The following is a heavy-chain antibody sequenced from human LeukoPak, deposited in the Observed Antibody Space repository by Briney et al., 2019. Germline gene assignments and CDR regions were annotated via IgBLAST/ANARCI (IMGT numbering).Heavy chain of an antibody. CDR3: ARGRRVVVIRDAFDI. D-gene: IGHD3-22*01. CDR1: GFTFSSYA. Sequence: GGSLRLSCAASGFTFSSYAMHWVRQAPGKGLEWVAVISYDGSNKYYADSVKGRFTISRDNSKNTLYLQMNSLRAEDTAVYCCARGRRVVVIRDAFDIWGQGTMVTVSS. J-gene: IGHJ3*02. CDR2: ISYDGSNK. V-gene: IGHV3-30-3*01.